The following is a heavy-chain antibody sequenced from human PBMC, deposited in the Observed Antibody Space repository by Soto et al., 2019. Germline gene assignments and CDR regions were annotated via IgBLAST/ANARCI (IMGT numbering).Heavy chain of an antibody. CDR3: AHSRCGGDCLQSYSSHYYYGMDV. V-gene: IGHV2-5*02. J-gene: IGHJ6*02. D-gene: IGHD2-21*02. CDR1: GFSLSTGGLG. Sequence: QITLKESGPTLVKPTQTLTLACTFSGFSLSTGGLGVGWIRQPPGKALEWLALIYWDDDKRYSPSLKSRLTITKDTSKNQVVLTMTNMDPVDTATYYCAHSRCGGDCLQSYSSHYYYGMDVWGQGTTVTVSS. CDR2: IYWDDDK.